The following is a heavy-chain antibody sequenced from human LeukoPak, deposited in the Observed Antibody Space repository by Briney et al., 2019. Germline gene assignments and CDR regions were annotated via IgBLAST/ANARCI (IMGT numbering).Heavy chain of an antibody. D-gene: IGHD6-13*01. CDR1: GGSFSGYY. J-gene: IGHJ4*02. V-gene: IGHV4-34*01. CDR3: ARGSVVAAAGTSFYYFDY. CDR2: INHSGST. Sequence: SETLSLTCAVYGGSFSGYYWSWIRQPPGKGLEWIGEINHSGSTNYNPSLKSRVTISVDTSKNQFSLKLSSVTAADTAVYYCARGSVVAAAGTSFYYFDYWGQGTLVTVSS.